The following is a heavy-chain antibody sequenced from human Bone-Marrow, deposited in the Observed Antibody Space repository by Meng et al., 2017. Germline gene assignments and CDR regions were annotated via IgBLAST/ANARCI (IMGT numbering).Heavy chain of an antibody. CDR3: ARCLAGCDY. V-gene: IGHV1-8*01. CDR2: MNPGSGIT. CDR1: GYTSTTYD. Sequence: QVQLLPSGAELKKPGAPVKVSCKASGYTSTTYDINWVRQAAGQGLEWMGYMNPGSGITGLAQKFQGRLSMTSDTSISTAYMELSDLISEDTAMYYCARCLAGCDYWGQGTLVTVSS. D-gene: IGHD6-19*01. J-gene: IGHJ4*02.